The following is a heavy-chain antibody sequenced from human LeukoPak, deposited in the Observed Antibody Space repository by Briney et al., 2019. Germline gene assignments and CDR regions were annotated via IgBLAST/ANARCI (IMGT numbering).Heavy chain of an antibody. CDR2: IWYDGSNK. V-gene: IGHV3-33*01. Sequence: GGSLRLSCAASGFTFSSYGMHWVRQAPGKGLEWVAVIWYDGSNKYYADSVEGRFTISRDNSKNTLYLQMNSLRPEDTAVYYCARDQLAYSGYDTLFDYWGQGTLVTVSS. CDR3: ARDQLAYSGYDTLFDY. D-gene: IGHD5-12*01. J-gene: IGHJ4*02. CDR1: GFTFSSYG.